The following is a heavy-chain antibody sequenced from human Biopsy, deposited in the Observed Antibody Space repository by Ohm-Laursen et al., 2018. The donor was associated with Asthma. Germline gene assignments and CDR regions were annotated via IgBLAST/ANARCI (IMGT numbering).Heavy chain of an antibody. CDR3: ARGSSSRLSQWELLVSGGKRAHSYYGMDV. V-gene: IGHV4-34*01. CDR1: GGSFSSNY. Sequence: SDTLSLTCTVYGGSFSSNYWSWIRQTPGKGLEWLGDTHHRGYTHSNPSLSRRTPLSVDTSKNQFSLRLTSVTAADTAVYYCARGSSSRLSQWELLVSGGKRAHSYYGMDVWGQGTTVTVSS. D-gene: IGHD1-26*01. J-gene: IGHJ6*02. CDR2: THHRGYT.